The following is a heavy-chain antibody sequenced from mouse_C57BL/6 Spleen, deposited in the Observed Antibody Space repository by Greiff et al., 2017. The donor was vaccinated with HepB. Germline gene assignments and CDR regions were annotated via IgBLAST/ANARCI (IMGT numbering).Heavy chain of an antibody. V-gene: IGHV1-15*01. CDR2: IDPETGGT. J-gene: IGHJ3*01. Sequence: VQLQQSGAELVRPGASVTLSCKASGYTFTDYEMHWVKQTPVHGLEWIGAIDPETGGTAYNQKFKGKAILTADKSSSTAYMELRSLTSEDSAVYYCTRGGYGSSYGAYWGQGTLVTVSA. CDR1: GYTFTDYE. CDR3: TRGGYGSSYGAY. D-gene: IGHD1-1*01.